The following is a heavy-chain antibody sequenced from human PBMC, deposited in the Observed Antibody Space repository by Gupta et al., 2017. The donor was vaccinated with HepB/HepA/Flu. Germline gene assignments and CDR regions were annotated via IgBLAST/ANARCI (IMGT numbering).Heavy chain of an antibody. D-gene: IGHD3-10*01. Sequence: QVQLQQRGAGLLKPSETLSLPCAVYGGSFSGYYWSWIRQPTGKGLECIGEINHSGSTNYNPSLKSRVTIAVDTSKNQFSLKLSSVTAADTAVYYCARGRRYYGSGSYGLYYYYYMDVWGKGTTVTVSS. J-gene: IGHJ6*03. V-gene: IGHV4-34*01. CDR1: GGSFSGYY. CDR2: INHSGST. CDR3: ARGRRYYGSGSYGLYYYYYMDV.